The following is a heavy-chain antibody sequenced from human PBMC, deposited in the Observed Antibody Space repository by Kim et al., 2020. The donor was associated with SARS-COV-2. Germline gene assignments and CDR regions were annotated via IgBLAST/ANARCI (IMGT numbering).Heavy chain of an antibody. D-gene: IGHD3-22*01. V-gene: IGHV3-11*06. Sequence: KGRFTISRDNAKNSLYLQMNSLRAEETAVYYCASWTNYYYDSSGYYPFDYWGQGTLVTVSS. J-gene: IGHJ4*02. CDR3: ASWTNYYYDSSGYYPFDY.